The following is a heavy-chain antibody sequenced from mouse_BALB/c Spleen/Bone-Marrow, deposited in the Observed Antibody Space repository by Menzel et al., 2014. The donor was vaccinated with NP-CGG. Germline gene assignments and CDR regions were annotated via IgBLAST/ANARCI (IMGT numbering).Heavy chain of an antibody. D-gene: IGHD4-1*01. CDR1: GFTFSSFG. J-gene: IGHJ1*01. CDR3: ARGGNWDDFDV. V-gene: IGHV5-17*02. Sequence: EVKLVESGGGLVQPGGSRKLSCAASGFTFSSFGMHWVRQAPERGLEWVAYIGSGSTSIFYSDTVRGRFTISRDNPKNTLFLQMTSLTSEDTAMYYCARGGNWDDFDVWGAGTTVTVSS. CDR2: IGSGSTSI.